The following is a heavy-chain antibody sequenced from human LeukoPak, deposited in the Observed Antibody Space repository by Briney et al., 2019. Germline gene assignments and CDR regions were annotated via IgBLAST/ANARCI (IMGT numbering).Heavy chain of an antibody. J-gene: IGHJ4*02. Sequence: SETLSLTCTVSGGSISSGGYYWSWIRQPPGKGLEWIGYIYHSGSTYYNPSLKSRVTISVDGSKNQFSLKLSSVTAADTAVYYCARDIGRGSGSYIYFDYWGQGTLVTVSS. CDR2: IYHSGST. CDR1: GGSISSGGYY. CDR3: ARDIGRGSGSYIYFDY. D-gene: IGHD3-10*01. V-gene: IGHV4-30-2*01.